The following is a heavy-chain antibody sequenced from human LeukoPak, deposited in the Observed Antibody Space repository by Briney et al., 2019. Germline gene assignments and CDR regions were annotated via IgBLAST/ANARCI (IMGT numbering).Heavy chain of an antibody. J-gene: IGHJ4*02. D-gene: IGHD2-2*01. CDR2: IYYSGST. CDR1: GGSISSSSYY. V-gene: IGHV4-39*01. CDR3: PRQQYCSSTSCYLYDY. Sequence: SETLSLTCTVSGGSISSSSYYWGWIRQPPGKGLEWIGSIYYSGSTYYNPSLKSRVTISVDTSKNQFSLKLSSVTAADTAVYYCPRQQYCSSTSCYLYDYWGQGTLVTVSS.